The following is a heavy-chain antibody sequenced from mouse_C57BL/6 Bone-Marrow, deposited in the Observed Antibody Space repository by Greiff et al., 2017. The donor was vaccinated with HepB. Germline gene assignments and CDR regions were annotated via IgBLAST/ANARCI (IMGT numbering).Heavy chain of an antibody. D-gene: IGHD1-1*01. V-gene: IGHV2-9*01. CDR2: IWGGGST. J-gene: IGHJ1*03. CDR3: AKHAHYYGSSYDWYFDV. CDR1: GFSLTSYG. Sequence: VKLQESGPGLVAPSQSLSITCTVSGFSLTSYGVDWVRQPPGKGLEWLGVIWGGGSTNYNSALMSRLSFSKDNSKSQVFLKMNSLQTDDTAMYYCAKHAHYYGSSYDWYFDVWGTGTTVTVSS.